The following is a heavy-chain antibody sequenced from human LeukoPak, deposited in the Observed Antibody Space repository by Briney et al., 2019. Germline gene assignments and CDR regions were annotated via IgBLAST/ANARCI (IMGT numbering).Heavy chain of an antibody. CDR2: IYPGDSDT. CDR3: ARPIAAAGTDLGY. Sequence: GKSLKISCKASGYSFTNTFIGWVRQLPGKGLEWMGIIYPGDSDTRYSPSFQGQVTISADKSITTAYLQWSSLKASDTAMYYCARPIAAAGTDLGYWGQGTLVTVSS. CDR1: GYSFTNTF. J-gene: IGHJ4*02. D-gene: IGHD6-13*01. V-gene: IGHV5-51*01.